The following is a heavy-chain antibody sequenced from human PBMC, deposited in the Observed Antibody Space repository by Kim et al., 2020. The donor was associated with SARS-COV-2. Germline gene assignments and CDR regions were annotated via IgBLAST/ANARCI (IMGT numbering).Heavy chain of an antibody. CDR3: ARLDTIFGVVTVVDY. D-gene: IGHD3-3*01. CDR1: GGSISSYY. J-gene: IGHJ4*02. V-gene: IGHV4-59*08. Sequence: SETLSLTCTVSGGSISSYYWSWIRQPPGKGLEWIGYIYYSGSTNYNPSLKSRVTTSVDTSKNQFSLKLSSVTAADTAVYYCARLDTIFGVVTVVDYWGQGTLVTVSS. CDR2: IYYSGST.